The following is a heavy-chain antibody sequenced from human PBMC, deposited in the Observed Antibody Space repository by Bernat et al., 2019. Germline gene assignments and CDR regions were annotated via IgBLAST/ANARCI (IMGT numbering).Heavy chain of an antibody. V-gene: IGHV3-21*01. CDR2: ISSSSSYI. J-gene: IGHJ4*02. Sequence: VQLVESGGGVVQPGRSLRLSCAASGFTFSSYSMNWVRQAPGKGLEWVSSISSSSSYIYYADSVKGRFTISRDNAKNSLYLQMNSLRAEDTAVYYCARDSRQWLVQDYWGQGTLVTVSS. CDR1: GFTFSSYS. D-gene: IGHD6-19*01. CDR3: ARDSRQWLVQDY.